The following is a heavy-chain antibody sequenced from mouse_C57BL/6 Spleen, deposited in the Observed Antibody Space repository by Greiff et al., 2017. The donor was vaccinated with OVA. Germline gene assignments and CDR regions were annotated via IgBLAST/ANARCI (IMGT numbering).Heavy chain of an antibody. V-gene: IGHV14-2*01. CDR2: IDPEDGET. CDR3: ARDYGSSWYFDV. J-gene: IGHJ1*03. D-gene: IGHD1-1*01. Sequence: VHVKQSGAELVKPGASVKLSCTASGFNIKDYYMHWVKQRTEQGLEWIGRIDPEDGETKYAPKFQGKATITADTSSNTAYLQLSSLTSEDTAVYYCARDYGSSWYFDVWGTGTTVTVSS. CDR1: GFNIKDYY.